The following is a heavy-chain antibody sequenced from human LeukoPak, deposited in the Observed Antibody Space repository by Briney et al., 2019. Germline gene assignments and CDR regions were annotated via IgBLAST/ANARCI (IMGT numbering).Heavy chain of an antibody. J-gene: IGHJ4*02. Sequence: PGGSLRLSCTASGFTFGDSVMSWFRQVPGKGLEWVAFIRSKRYGGATQYAASVTGRFTISRDDSKSIAYLQMNSLKTEDTAVYYCSRSYDVLTGYFPPDYWSQGTLVTVSS. V-gene: IGHV3-49*03. CDR1: GFTFGDSV. CDR2: IRSKRYGGAT. D-gene: IGHD3-9*01. CDR3: SRSYDVLTGYFPPDY.